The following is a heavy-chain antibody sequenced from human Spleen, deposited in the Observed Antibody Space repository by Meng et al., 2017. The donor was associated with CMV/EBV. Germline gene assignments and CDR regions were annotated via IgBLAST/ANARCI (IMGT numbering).Heavy chain of an antibody. D-gene: IGHD1-26*01. V-gene: IGHV3-9*01. CDR1: GFTFDDYA. Sequence: SLKISCAASGFTFDDYAMHWVRQAPGKGLEWVSGISWNSGSIGYADSVKGRFTISRDDSKNSLYLQMNSLKTEDTAVYYCAVLIVGATYWGQGTLVTVSS. CDR3: AVLIVGATY. CDR2: ISWNSGSI. J-gene: IGHJ4*02.